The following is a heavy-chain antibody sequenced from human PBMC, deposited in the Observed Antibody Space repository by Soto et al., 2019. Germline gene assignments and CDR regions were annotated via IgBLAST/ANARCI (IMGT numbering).Heavy chain of an antibody. CDR1: GYTLTELS. Sequence: APVKVSCKVSGYTLTELSMHWVRQAPGKVLECMGGFDPEDGETIYAQKFQGRVTMTEDTSTDTAYMELSSLSSEDTAVYYCASVVTDLPWGQRTLVTVSS. J-gene: IGHJ5*02. V-gene: IGHV1-24*01. CDR3: ASVVTDLP. CDR2: FDPEDGET. D-gene: IGHD2-21*02.